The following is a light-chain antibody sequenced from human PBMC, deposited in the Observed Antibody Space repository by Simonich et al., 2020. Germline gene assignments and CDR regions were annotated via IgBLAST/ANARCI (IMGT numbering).Light chain of an antibody. CDR1: QSLLQSNGYNY. V-gene: IGKV2-28*01. J-gene: IGKJ2*01. Sequence: DIVMTQSPLSLPVTPGEPASISSRSSQSLLQSNGYNYLDWYLQKPGQSPQLLVYLGSNRASGVPDRFSGSGSGTDFTLKISRVEAEDVGVYYCMQALQTPYTFGQGTKLEIK. CDR2: LGS. CDR3: MQALQTPYT.